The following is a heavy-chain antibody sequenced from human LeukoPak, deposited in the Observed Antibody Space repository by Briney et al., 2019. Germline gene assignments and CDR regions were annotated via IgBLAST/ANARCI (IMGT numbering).Heavy chain of an antibody. D-gene: IGHD6-19*01. J-gene: IGHJ6*02. Sequence: KAGGSLRLSCAASGFTFSSYSMNWVRQAPGKGLEWVSSISSSSSYIYYADSVKGRLTISRDNAKNSLYLQMNSLRAEDTAVYYCAKDLIAVAGSPYYYGMDVWGQGTTVTVSS. CDR1: GFTFSSYS. CDR3: AKDLIAVAGSPYYYGMDV. CDR2: ISSSSSYI. V-gene: IGHV3-21*01.